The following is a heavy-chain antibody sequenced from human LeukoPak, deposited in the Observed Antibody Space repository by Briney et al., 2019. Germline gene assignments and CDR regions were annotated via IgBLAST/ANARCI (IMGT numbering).Heavy chain of an antibody. Sequence: ASVKVSCKASGYTFTGYYMHWVRQAPGQGLEWMGWINPNSGGTNYAQKFQGWVTMTRDTSISTAYMELSRLRSDDTAVYYCAREDIVVVPAAPYQYYYYGMDVWGKGTTVTVSS. D-gene: IGHD2-2*01. J-gene: IGHJ6*04. CDR3: AREDIVVVPAAPYQYYYYGMDV. V-gene: IGHV1-2*04. CDR1: GYTFTGYY. CDR2: INPNSGGT.